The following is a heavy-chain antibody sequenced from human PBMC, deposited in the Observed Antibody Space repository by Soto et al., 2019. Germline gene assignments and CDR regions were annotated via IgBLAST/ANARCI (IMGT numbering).Heavy chain of an antibody. Sequence: ASETLSLTRTVSGASISGFYWSWIRKSAGKGLEWIGRIYATGTTDYNPSLKSRVMMSVDTSKKQFSLKLRSVTAADTAVYYCVRDGTKTLRDWFDPWGQGISVTVSS. CDR3: VRDGTKTLRDWFDP. CDR2: IYATGTT. V-gene: IGHV4-4*07. D-gene: IGHD1-1*01. J-gene: IGHJ5*02. CDR1: GASISGFY.